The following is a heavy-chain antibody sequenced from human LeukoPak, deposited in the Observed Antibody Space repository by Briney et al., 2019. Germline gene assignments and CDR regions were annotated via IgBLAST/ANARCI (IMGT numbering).Heavy chain of an antibody. CDR3: ARDASFKDDY. CDR1: GFTFSSYW. CDR2: INSDGSST. J-gene: IGHJ4*02. Sequence: PGGSLRLSCAASGFTFSSYWMHWVRQVPGRGLVWVSRINSDGSSTTYADSVKGRFTISRDNTKNTLFLQMNSLRDEDTAVYYCARDASFKDDYWGQGTLVTVSS. V-gene: IGHV3-74*01.